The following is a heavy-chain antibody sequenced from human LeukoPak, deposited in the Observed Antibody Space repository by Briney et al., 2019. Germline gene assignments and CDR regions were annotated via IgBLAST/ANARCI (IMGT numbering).Heavy chain of an antibody. Sequence: SETLPLTCAVYGGSFSGYYWCWIRQPPGKGLEWIGEINHSGSTNYNPSLKSRVTISVDTSKNQFSLKLSSVTAADTAVYYCARVGDFWSNNWFDPWGQGTLVTVSS. CDR3: ARVGDFWSNNWFDP. J-gene: IGHJ5*02. D-gene: IGHD3-3*01. V-gene: IGHV4-34*01. CDR2: INHSGST. CDR1: GGSFSGYY.